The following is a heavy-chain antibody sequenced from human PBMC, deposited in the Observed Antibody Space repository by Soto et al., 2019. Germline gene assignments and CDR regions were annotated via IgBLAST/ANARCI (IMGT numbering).Heavy chain of an antibody. D-gene: IGHD3-22*01. CDR2: ISYDGSNK. CDR3: ARDSYYHSSSSYYVFDY. CDR1: GFTFSSYG. Sequence: GGSLRLSCAASGFTFSSYGMHWGRQAPGEGLEWVAAISYDGSNKNYLASVEGRFTISRDNSKNTLYLQMNALRPEDTAVYYCARDSYYHSSSSYYVFDYWGQGTLVTVSS. V-gene: IGHV3-30*03. J-gene: IGHJ4*02.